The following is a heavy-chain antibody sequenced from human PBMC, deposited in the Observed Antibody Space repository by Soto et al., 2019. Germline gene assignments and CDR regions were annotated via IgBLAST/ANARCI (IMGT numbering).Heavy chain of an antibody. V-gene: IGHV4-59*08. Sequence: SETLSLTCTVSGGSISSYYWSWIRQPPGKGLEWIGYIYYSGSTNYNPSLKSRVTISVDTSKNQFSLKLSSVTAADTAVYYCARHSSVLLWFGELGVAFDIWGQGTMVTVSS. CDR3: ARHSSVLLWFGELGVAFDI. J-gene: IGHJ3*02. CDR1: GGSISSYY. CDR2: IYYSGST. D-gene: IGHD3-10*01.